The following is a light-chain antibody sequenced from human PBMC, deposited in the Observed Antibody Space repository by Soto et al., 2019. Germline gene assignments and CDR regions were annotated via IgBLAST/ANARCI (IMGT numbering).Light chain of an antibody. J-gene: IGKJ1*01. Sequence: DIQMTQSPSSLSASVGDRVTITCRGSQSISSYLNWYQQKPGKAPKLLIYAASSLQSGVPSRFSGSGSGTDFTLTISSLQPEDFATYYCQQSYSTPQGTFGQGTKVDI. CDR3: QQSYSTPQGT. V-gene: IGKV1-39*01. CDR2: AAS. CDR1: QSISSY.